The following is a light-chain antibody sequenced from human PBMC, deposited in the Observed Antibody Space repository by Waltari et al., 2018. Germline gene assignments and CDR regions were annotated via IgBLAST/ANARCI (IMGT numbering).Light chain of an antibody. CDR3: QHYGSSLFT. CDR2: SSS. Sequence: EVVLTQSPGTLSLSPGERATLSCRASQSVSSNYLAWYQQKPGQAPRLLIYSSSNKATGIPDRFSGSGSGTDFTLTISILEPEDSAVYYCQHYGSSLFTFGPGTKVEIK. CDR1: QSVSSNY. J-gene: IGKJ3*01. V-gene: IGKV3-20*01.